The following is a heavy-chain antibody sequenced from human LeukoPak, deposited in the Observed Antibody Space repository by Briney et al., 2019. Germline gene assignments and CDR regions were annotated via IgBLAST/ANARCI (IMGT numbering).Heavy chain of an antibody. CDR2: IIPIFGTA. V-gene: IGHV1-69*05. CDR1: GGTFSSYA. Sequence: SVKVSCKASGGTFSSYAISWVRQAPGQGLEWMGGIIPIFGTANYAQKFQGRVTITTDESTSTAYMELSSLRSEDTAVYYCARDWVIAAAGEWIDYWGQGTLVTVSS. D-gene: IGHD6-13*01. CDR3: ARDWVIAAAGEWIDY. J-gene: IGHJ4*02.